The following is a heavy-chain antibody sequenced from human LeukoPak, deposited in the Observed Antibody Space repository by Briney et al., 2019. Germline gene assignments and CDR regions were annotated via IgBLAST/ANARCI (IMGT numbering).Heavy chain of an antibody. CDR1: GDSISSYY. J-gene: IGHJ6*03. D-gene: IGHD2-15*01. CDR2: FYYSGTT. CDR3: ASASGGYYQYYMDV. V-gene: IGHV4-59*01. Sequence: PSETLSLTCTVSGDSISSYYWTWIRQPPGRGLEYIGYFYYSGTTNYNPSLKSRVTISVGTSKNQLSLKLRSVTAADTAVYYCASASGGYYQYYMDVWGKGTTVTVAS.